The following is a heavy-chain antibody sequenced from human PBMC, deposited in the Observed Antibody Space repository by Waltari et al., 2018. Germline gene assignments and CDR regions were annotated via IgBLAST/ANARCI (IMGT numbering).Heavy chain of an antibody. CDR1: GFTFSSYW. Sequence: EVQLVESGGGLVQPGGSLRLSCAASGFTFSSYWMHWVRQAPGKGLVWVSRINSDGSSTSYADSVKGRFTISRDNAKNTLYLQMKRLRAEDTAVYYCARDSYSYGHDTLDYWGQGTLVTVSS. J-gene: IGHJ4*02. V-gene: IGHV3-74*01. D-gene: IGHD5-18*01. CDR3: ARDSYSYGHDTLDY. CDR2: INSDGSST.